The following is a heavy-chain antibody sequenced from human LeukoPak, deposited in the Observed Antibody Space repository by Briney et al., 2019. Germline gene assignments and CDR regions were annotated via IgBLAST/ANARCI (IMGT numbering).Heavy chain of an antibody. CDR3: ARGSVADQYTWFDP. Sequence: PSETLSLTCAVYGGSFSGYYWSWIRQPPGKGLEWIGEINHSGSTNYNPSLKSRVTISVDTSKNQFSLKLSSVTAADTAVYYCARGSVADQYTWFDPWGQGILVIVSS. CDR2: INHSGST. CDR1: GGSFSGYY. V-gene: IGHV4-34*01. D-gene: IGHD6-19*01. J-gene: IGHJ5*02.